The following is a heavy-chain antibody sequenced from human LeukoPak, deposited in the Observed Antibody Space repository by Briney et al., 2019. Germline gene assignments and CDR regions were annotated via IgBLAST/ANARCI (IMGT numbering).Heavy chain of an antibody. V-gene: IGHV3-30-3*01. D-gene: IGHD6-13*01. J-gene: IGHJ4*02. CDR3: ARDIPAMYSSSWTLDY. Sequence: PGGSLRLSCAASGFTFSSYAMHWVRQAPGKGLEWVAVISYDGSNKYYADSVKGRFTISRDNSKNTLYLQMNSLRAEDTAVYCCARDIPAMYSSSWTLDYWGQGTLVTVSS. CDR1: GFTFSSYA. CDR2: ISYDGSNK.